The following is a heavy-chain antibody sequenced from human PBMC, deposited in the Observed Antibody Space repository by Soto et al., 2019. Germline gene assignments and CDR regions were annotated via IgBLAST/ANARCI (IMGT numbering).Heavy chain of an antibody. Sequence: VASVKVSCKASGGTFSSYAISWVRQAPGQGLEWMGGIIPIFGTANYAQKFQGRVTITADESTSTAYMELSSLRSEDTAVYYCARVLPVAHTNDAFDIWGQGTMVTVSS. CDR2: IIPIFGTA. V-gene: IGHV1-69*13. CDR1: GGTFSSYA. D-gene: IGHD6-19*01. J-gene: IGHJ3*02. CDR3: ARVLPVAHTNDAFDI.